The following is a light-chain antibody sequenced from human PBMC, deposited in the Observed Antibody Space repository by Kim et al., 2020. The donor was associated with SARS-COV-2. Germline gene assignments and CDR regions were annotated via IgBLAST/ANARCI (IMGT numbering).Light chain of an antibody. J-gene: IGKJ4*01. CDR1: QSVSSSY. V-gene: IGKV3-20*01. Sequence: EIVLTQSPGTLSLSPGERATLSCRASQSVSSSYLAWYQHKPGQAPRLLIYGASSRATGIPDRFSGSGSGTDFTLSISRLEPEDFAVYYCQQYGRSFGGETKVDIK. CDR2: GAS. CDR3: QQYGRS.